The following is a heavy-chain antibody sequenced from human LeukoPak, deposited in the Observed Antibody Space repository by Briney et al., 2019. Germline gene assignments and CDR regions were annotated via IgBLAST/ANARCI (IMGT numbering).Heavy chain of an antibody. V-gene: IGHV3-48*04. CDR2: ISSTSATM. D-gene: IGHD3-10*02. CDR3: AELGITMIGGV. J-gene: IGHJ6*04. CDR1: GFTFSDYS. Sequence: GGSLRLSCSASGFTFSDYSMNWVRQAPGKGLEWVSYISSTSATMYHADSVKGRFTISRDNAKNSLYLQMNSLRAEDTAVYYCAELGITMIGGVWGKGTTVTISS.